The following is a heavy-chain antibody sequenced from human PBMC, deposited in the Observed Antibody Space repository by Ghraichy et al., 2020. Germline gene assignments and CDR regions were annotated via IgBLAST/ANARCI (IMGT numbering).Heavy chain of an antibody. J-gene: IGHJ5*02. CDR3: ARVAGYYDFVARGWFVR. V-gene: IGHV4-31*03. D-gene: IGHD3-3*01. Sequence: SETLSLTCTVSGGSIRGAGYYWSWIRQHPGKGREWIGYIYDSGSTYYNPSLQSRVIMSIDMSKNQFSLKLTSVTAADTAVYYCARVAGYYDFVARGWFVRWGQGTLVTVSS. CDR1: GGSIRGAGYY. CDR2: IYDSGST.